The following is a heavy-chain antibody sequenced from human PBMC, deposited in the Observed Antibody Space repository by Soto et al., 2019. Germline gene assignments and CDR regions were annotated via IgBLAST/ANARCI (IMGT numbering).Heavy chain of an antibody. CDR3: ARGPGYCSSTSCYGNYYYMDV. V-gene: IGHV3-53*04. CDR1: GFTVSSNY. J-gene: IGHJ6*03. D-gene: IGHD2-2*01. Sequence: GGSLRLSCAASGFTVSSNYMSWVRQAPGKGLEWVSVIYSGGSTYYADSVKGRFTISRHNSKNTLYLQMNSLRAEDTAVYYCARGPGYCSSTSCYGNYYYMDVWGKGTTVTVSS. CDR2: IYSGGST.